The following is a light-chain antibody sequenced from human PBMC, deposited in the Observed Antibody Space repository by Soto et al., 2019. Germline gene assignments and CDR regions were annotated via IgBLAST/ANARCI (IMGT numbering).Light chain of an antibody. CDR2: EVS. J-gene: IGLJ1*01. CDR1: SSDVGGYNY. V-gene: IGLV2-14*01. CDR3: SSYTSSSTYV. Sequence: QSVLTQPASVSGCPGQSITISWSGTSSDVGGYNYVSWYQQHPGKAPKLMIYEVSNRPSGVSNRFSGSKSGNTASLTISGLQAEDDADYYCSSYTSSSTYVFGTGNKVTVL.